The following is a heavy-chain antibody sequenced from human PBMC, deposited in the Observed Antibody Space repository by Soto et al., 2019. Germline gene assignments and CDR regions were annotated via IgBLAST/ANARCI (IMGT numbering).Heavy chain of an antibody. CDR3: ARVPSP. Sequence: QLQLQESGSGLVKPSQTLSLICAVSGGSISSGGYSSSWFRQPPGKGLEWIGYIYHNRNTYYNPSLKSRVTISVDRSKDQFSLKLSSVTASDTAMYYCARVPSPWGQGTLVIVSS. CDR2: IYHNRNT. J-gene: IGHJ5*02. CDR1: GGSISSGGYS. V-gene: IGHV4-30-2*01.